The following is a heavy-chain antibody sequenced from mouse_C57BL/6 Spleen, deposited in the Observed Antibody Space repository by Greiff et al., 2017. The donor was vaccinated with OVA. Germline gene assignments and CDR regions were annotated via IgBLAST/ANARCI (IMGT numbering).Heavy chain of an antibody. V-gene: IGHV1-9*01. J-gene: IGHJ1*03. D-gene: IGHD1-1*01. CDR2: ILPGSGST. CDR1: GYTFTGYW. CDR3: ARAGVITTVVRWYFDV. Sequence: QVQLKQSGAELMKPGASVKLSCKATGYTFTGYWIEWVKQRPGHGLEWIGEILPGSGSTNYNEKFKGKATFTADTSSNTAYMQLSSLTTEDSAIYYCARAGVITTVVRWYFDVWGTGTTVTVSS.